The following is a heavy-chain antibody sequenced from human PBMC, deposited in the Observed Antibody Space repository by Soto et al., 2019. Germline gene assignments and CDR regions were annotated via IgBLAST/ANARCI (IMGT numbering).Heavy chain of an antibody. Sequence: EGQLVESGGGLVQPGGSLRLSCAASGFAFQTYTMEWLRQPPGKGLEWVSSITISGNYIYYADSVKGRFTISRDNGRNSVYLQMNSLGADDTAVYYCAKVGVLRTNFRWFDLWGQGTLVTVSS. CDR3: AKVGVLRTNFRWFDL. D-gene: IGHD2-8*01. CDR2: ITISGNYI. J-gene: IGHJ5*02. CDR1: GFAFQTYT. V-gene: IGHV3-21*01.